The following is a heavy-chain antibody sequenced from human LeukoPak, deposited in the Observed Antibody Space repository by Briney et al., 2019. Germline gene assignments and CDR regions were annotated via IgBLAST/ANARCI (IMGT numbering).Heavy chain of an antibody. CDR3: ATWHYDILTGSSTHAFDI. J-gene: IGHJ3*02. CDR1: GYTFTSYG. D-gene: IGHD3-9*01. CDR2: ISAYNGNT. V-gene: IGHV1-18*01. Sequence: ASVKVSCKASGYTFTSYGISWVRQAPGQGLEWMGWISAYNGNTNYAQKLQGRVTMTTDTSTTTAYMELRSLRFEDTAVYYCATWHYDILTGSSTHAFDIWGQGTMVTVSS.